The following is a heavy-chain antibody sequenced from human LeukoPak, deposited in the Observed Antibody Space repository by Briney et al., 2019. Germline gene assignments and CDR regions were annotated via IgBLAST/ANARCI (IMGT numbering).Heavy chain of an antibody. CDR1: GGSINSYY. CDR2: IYNGGTT. Sequence: SETLSLTCTVSGGSINSYYGSWIRQPPGKGLEWVGRIYNGGTTNYNPSLKSRVTMPLDTAKNQVSLRLRSVTAADTAVYYCARDSGTTGEVKFDPWGQGSLVTVSS. D-gene: IGHD3-10*01. V-gene: IGHV4-4*07. J-gene: IGHJ5*02. CDR3: ARDSGTTGEVKFDP.